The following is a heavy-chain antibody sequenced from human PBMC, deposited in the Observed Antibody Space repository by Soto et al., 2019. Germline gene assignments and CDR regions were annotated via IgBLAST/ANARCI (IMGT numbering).Heavy chain of an antibody. J-gene: IGHJ5*02. CDR3: ARSDWFDP. Sequence: GGSRRLSCAASGFTFSTYWMHWVRQAPGKGLVWVSRIKSDGSSTTYADSVKGRFTISRDNAKNALYLQMNSLRVEDTAVYYCARSDWFDPWGQGTLVTVSS. CDR1: GFTFSTYW. V-gene: IGHV3-74*01. CDR2: IKSDGSST.